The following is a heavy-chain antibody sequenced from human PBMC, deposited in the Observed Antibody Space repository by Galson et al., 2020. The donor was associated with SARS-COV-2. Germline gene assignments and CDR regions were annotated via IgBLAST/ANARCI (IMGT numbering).Heavy chain of an antibody. V-gene: IGHV3-23*01. CDR2: INDNAYNT. CDR1: GLTFSNYA. D-gene: IGHD2-2*01. CDR3: AKVKTSHIYDVFDI. J-gene: IGHJ3*02. Sequence: GESLKISCAASGLTFSNYAMSWVRQAPGKGLEWVSAINDNAYNTYYVDSVKGRFTISRDNSKNTLYLQMNSLRAEDTALYYCAKVKTSHIYDVFDIWGQGTMVTVSS.